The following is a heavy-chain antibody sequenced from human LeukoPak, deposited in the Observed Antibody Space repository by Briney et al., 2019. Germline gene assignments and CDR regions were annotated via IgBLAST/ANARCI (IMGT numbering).Heavy chain of an antibody. Sequence: GGSLRLSCAASGFTVSSNYMSWVRQAPGKGLEWVSVIYSGGSTYYADSVKGRFTISRDNSKNTLYLQMNSLRAEDTAVYYCARAIPGPYQLLYGGDAFDIWGQGTMVTVSS. V-gene: IGHV3-53*01. J-gene: IGHJ3*02. D-gene: IGHD2-2*02. CDR1: GFTVSSNY. CDR2: IYSGGST. CDR3: ARAIPGPYQLLYGGDAFDI.